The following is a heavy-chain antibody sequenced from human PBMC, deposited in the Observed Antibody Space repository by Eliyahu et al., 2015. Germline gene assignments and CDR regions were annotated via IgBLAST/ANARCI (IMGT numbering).Heavy chain of an antibody. Sequence: QVQLVESGGGVVQPGRSLRLSXAASXFTFINXXMHWVRQAPGKGLEWVAVISYDGSNKYYADSVKGRFTMSRDNSKNTLYLQMNSLRAEDTAVYYCAKDLDTMVRGVIVHIDYWGQGTLVTVSS. CDR1: XFTFINXX. D-gene: IGHD3-10*01. V-gene: IGHV3-30*18. CDR2: ISYDGSNK. J-gene: IGHJ4*02. CDR3: AKDLDTMVRGVIVHIDY.